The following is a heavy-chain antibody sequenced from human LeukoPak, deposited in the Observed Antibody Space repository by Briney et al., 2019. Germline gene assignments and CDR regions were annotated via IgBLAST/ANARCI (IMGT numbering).Heavy chain of an antibody. CDR1: GFTFSSYG. V-gene: IGHV3-30*18. CDR2: ISYDGSNK. D-gene: IGHD3-10*01. CDR3: AKSPSITMVRGVIDSSYYYGMDV. Sequence: GGSLRLSCAASGFTFSSYGMHWVRQAPGKGLEWVAVISYDGSNKYYADSVKGRFTISRDNSKNTLYLQMNSLRAEDTAVYYCAKSPSITMVRGVIDSSYYYGMDVWGKGTTVTVSS. J-gene: IGHJ6*04.